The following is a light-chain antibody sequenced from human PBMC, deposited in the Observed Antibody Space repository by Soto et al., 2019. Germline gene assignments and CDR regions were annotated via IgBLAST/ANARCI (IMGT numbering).Light chain of an antibody. J-gene: IGKJ4*02. Sequence: EIVLTQSPATLSLSPGERATLSYRASQSISSQLAWYQQKPGKAPRLLSYDASNRATGIPARFRGSGSGTDFTLTIAGLEPEDFAVYYCQQRGNWPSLTFGGGTKVEIK. CDR2: DAS. V-gene: IGKV3-11*01. CDR1: QSISSQ. CDR3: QQRGNWPSLT.